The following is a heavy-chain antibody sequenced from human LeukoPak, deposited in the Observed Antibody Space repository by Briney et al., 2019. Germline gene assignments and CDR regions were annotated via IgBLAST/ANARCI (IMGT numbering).Heavy chain of an antibody. CDR1: GYTFTSYG. V-gene: IGHV1-18*01. D-gene: IGHD5-12*01. CDR3: ARARATKSGRYYYYYAMDV. CDR2: ISGYNGNT. J-gene: IGHJ6*02. Sequence: GASVKVSCMASGYTFTSYGISWVRQAPGQGLEWMGWISGYNGNTNYAQKLQGRVTMTTDTPTSTAYMELRSLRSDDTAVYYCARARATKSGRYYYYYAMDVWGQGTTVTVSS.